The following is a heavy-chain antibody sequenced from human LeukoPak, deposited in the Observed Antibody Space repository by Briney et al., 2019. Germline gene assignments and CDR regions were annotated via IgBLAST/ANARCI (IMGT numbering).Heavy chain of an antibody. V-gene: IGHV4-34*01. CDR3: ARSDLYGDYPPGKY. Sequence: SETLSLTCAVYGGSFSGYYWNWIRQPLGKGLEWIGEINHSGSTNYNPSLKSRVTISVDTSKIQLSLKLSSVSAADTAVYYCARSDLYGDYPPGKYWGQGTLVTVSS. J-gene: IGHJ4*02. D-gene: IGHD4-17*01. CDR2: INHSGST. CDR1: GGSFSGYY.